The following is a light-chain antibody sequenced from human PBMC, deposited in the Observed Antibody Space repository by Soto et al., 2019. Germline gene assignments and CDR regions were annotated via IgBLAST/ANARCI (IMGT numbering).Light chain of an antibody. V-gene: IGLV2-23*02. CDR3: CSYAGSATWV. CDR1: NSDVGNYNL. CDR2: EVT. Sequence: QSALTQPASVSGSPGQSITISCTGTNSDVGNYNLVSWYQQHPGKAPKLMMYEVTKRPSGVSNRFSGSKSGNTASLTISGLQAEDEADYYCCSYAGSATWVFGGGTKRTVL. J-gene: IGLJ3*02.